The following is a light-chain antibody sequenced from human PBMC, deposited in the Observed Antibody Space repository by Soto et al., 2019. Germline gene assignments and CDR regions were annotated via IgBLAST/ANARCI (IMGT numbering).Light chain of an antibody. CDR3: QQYGSSPLST. CDR2: GAS. CDR1: QSVTSNY. J-gene: IGKJ3*01. V-gene: IGKV3-20*01. Sequence: EIVWTQSPGTLSLSPGERATLSCRASQSVTSNYLAWHQQKPGQAPRLLVYGASSRATGISDRFSGSGSGTDFTLTISRLEPEDFAVYYCQQYGSSPLSTFGPGTKVDIK.